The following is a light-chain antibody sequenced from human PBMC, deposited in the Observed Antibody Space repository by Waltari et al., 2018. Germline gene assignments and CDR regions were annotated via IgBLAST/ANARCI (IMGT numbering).Light chain of an antibody. CDR1: SGYSNYK. V-gene: IGLV9-49*01. J-gene: IGLJ2*01. CDR3: GADHGSGSNFVYRLRV. CDR2: VGTGGIVG. Sequence: QPVLTQPPSASASLGASVTLTCTLSSGYSNYKVDWYQQRPGKGPRFVMRVGTGGIVGSKGDGIPDRFSVLGSGLNRYLTIKNIQEEDESDYHCGADHGSGSNFVYRLRVFGGGTKLTVL.